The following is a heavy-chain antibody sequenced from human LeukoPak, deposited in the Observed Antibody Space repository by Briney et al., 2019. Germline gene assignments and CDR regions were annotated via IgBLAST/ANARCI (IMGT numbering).Heavy chain of an antibody. Sequence: SVKVSCEASGGTFSSYAISWVRQAPGQGLEWMGGIIPIFGAANYAQKFQGRVTITADESTSTAYMELSSLRSEDTAVYYCARDSLGRRSNRHYYYMDVWGKGTTVTISS. CDR2: IIPIFGAA. CDR3: ARDSLGRRSNRHYYYMDV. CDR1: GGTFSSYA. J-gene: IGHJ6*03. V-gene: IGHV1-69*13. D-gene: IGHD4-17*01.